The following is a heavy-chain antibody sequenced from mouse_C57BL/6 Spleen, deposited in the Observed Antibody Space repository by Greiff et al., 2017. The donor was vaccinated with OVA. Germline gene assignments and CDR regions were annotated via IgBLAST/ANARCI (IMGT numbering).Heavy chain of an antibody. V-gene: IGHV1-19*01. CDR3: ARRRILYYGSRIYAMDY. Sequence: VHVKQSGPVLVKPGASVKMSCKASGYTFTDYYMNWVKQSHGKSLEWIGVINPYNGGTSYNQKFKGKATLTVDKSSSTAYMELNSLTSEDSAVYYCARRRILYYGSRIYAMDYWGQGTSVTVSS. CDR1: GYTFTDYY. D-gene: IGHD1-1*01. CDR2: INPYNGGT. J-gene: IGHJ4*01.